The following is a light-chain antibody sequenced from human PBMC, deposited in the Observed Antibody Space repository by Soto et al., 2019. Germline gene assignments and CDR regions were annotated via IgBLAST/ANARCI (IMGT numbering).Light chain of an antibody. CDR2: GAS. Sequence: EIVLTQSPGTLSLSPGERTTLSCRASQSVSSNFLAWYQQKPGQAPRLLIYGASSRATGIPDRFSGSGSGTDFTLTISRLEPDDFAVYYCQQYGSSPPIYTFGQGTKLEMK. CDR1: QSVSSNF. CDR3: QQYGSSPPIYT. V-gene: IGKV3-20*01. J-gene: IGKJ2*01.